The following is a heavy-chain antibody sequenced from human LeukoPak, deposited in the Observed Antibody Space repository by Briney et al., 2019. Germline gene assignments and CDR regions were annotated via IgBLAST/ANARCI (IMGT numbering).Heavy chain of an antibody. D-gene: IGHD6-6*01. J-gene: IGHJ6*03. CDR2: INPNTGGT. CDR1: GYTFTGYY. V-gene: IGHV1-2*02. CDR3: ARGAARRSYYYYYMDV. Sequence: GASVKVSCKASGYTFTGYYMHWVRQAPGQGLEWMGWINPNTGGTNYAQKFQGRVTMTRDTSISTAYMEVSRLRSDDTAVYYCARGAARRSYYYYYMDVWGKGTTVTVSS.